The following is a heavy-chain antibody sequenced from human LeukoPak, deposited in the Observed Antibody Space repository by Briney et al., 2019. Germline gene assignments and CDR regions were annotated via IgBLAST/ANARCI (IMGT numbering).Heavy chain of an antibody. Sequence: SETLSLTCIVSGGSITTSDNYWGWIRQPPGKGLEWIGAVHNSGSTYYNPSLKSRVTMSIDRSTNRFSLKLSSVTAADTAVYYCARDLYYYDSSSYYLFDYWGQGTLVTVSS. CDR3: ARDLYYYDSSSYYLFDY. CDR2: VHNSGST. V-gene: IGHV4-39*07. J-gene: IGHJ4*02. CDR1: GGSITTSDNY. D-gene: IGHD3-22*01.